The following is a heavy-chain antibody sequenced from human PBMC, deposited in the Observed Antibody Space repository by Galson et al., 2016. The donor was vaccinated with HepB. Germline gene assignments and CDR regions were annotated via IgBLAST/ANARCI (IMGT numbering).Heavy chain of an antibody. CDR2: TYYTGST. V-gene: IGHV4-39*01. CDR3: ARQPIRSLDV. J-gene: IGHJ3*01. Sequence: ETLSLTCTVAGGSISSRIYYWGWVRQPPGKGLEWIGTTYYTGSTYYNPSLRGRVSISVDTSKNQFYLSLTSVTATDTAVYFCARQPIRSLDVWCQGTPVTVSS. CDR1: GGSISSRIYY. D-gene: IGHD3-16*02.